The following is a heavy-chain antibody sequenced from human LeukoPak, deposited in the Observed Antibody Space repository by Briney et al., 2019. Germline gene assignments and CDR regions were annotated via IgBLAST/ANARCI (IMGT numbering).Heavy chain of an antibody. CDR2: IYYSGST. J-gene: IGHJ4*02. D-gene: IGHD4-23*01. CDR3: ARVTTVVSPFDY. CDR1: GGSISSGGYY. Sequence: TLSLTCTVSGGSISSGGYYWSWIRQPPGKGLEWIGYIYYSGSTYYNPSLKSRVTISVDTSKNQFSLKLSSVTAADTAVYYCARVTTVVSPFDYWGQGTLVTVSS. V-gene: IGHV4-30-4*08.